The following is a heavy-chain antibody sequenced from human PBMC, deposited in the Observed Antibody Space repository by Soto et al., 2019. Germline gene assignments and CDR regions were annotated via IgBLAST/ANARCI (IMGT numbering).Heavy chain of an antibody. CDR2: VNDSGNS. V-gene: IGHV4-34*01. Sequence: SETLCLTCVFSVGSFSVYYWNWIRQPPGKGLEWIGEVNDSGNSNYNPSLKRRVVISVDTPKNEFSLKMNTVTAADTGVYYCARVRRSLTEEMVDLWGQGALVTVSS. D-gene: IGHD2-8*01. CDR1: VGSFSVYY. J-gene: IGHJ5*02. CDR3: ARVRRSLTEEMVDL.